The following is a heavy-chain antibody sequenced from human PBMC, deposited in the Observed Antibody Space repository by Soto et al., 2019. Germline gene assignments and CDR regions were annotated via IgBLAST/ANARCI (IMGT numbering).Heavy chain of an antibody. CDR2: IDTDGSRK. D-gene: IGHD4-17*01. V-gene: IGHV3-7*03. J-gene: IGHJ6*02. CDR1: GFTFSSYS. CDR3: GRVPLDGNYANGVDV. Sequence: EVQLVESGGGLVQPGGSLRLSCAASGFTFSSYSMNWVRQAPGKGLEWVANIDTDGSRKNYVDSVKGRFIISRDNAKNSLFLQMNSLRADDTAVYYCGRVPLDGNYANGVDVWGQGTTVTVSS.